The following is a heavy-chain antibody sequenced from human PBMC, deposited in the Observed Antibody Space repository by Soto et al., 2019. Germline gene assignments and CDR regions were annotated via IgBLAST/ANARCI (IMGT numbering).Heavy chain of an antibody. V-gene: IGHV3-53*02. J-gene: IGHJ6*02. CDR1: GFTVSSKY. CDR3: AREAPMDV. CDR2: LWSAGNT. Sequence: DVVLVETGGGLIQPGGSLRLSCVASGFTVSSKYMSWVRQAPGKGLEWVSVLWSAGNTYYADSERGRFTISVDSAKNTLYLEMSSLRADDAAVYYCAREAPMDVWGQGTTVIVSS.